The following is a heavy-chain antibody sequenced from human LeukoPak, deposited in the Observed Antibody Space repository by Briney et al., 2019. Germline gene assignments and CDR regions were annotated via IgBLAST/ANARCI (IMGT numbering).Heavy chain of an antibody. D-gene: IGHD2-15*01. J-gene: IGHJ3*02. CDR3: AKGGVVHAFHI. CDR2: ISGTSGRT. CDR1: GGSFSGYY. Sequence: PSETLSLTCAVYGGSFSGYYWSWIRQPPGKGLEWGSAISGTSGRTYYAGSVKGRFTISRDNSKNTLYLQMNSLRAEDTAVYYCAKGGVVHAFHIWGQGTMVTVSS. V-gene: IGHV3-23*01.